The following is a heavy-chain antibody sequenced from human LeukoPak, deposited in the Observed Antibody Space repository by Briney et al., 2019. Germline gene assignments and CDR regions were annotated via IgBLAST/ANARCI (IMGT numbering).Heavy chain of an antibody. D-gene: IGHD2-15*01. V-gene: IGHV1-18*04. CDR2: ISAYNGNT. CDR3: ARDRVYCSGGSCLNWFDH. Sequence: GASVKVSCKASGYTFTSYGISWVREAPGQGLEWRGWISAYNGNTNYAQKLQGRVTMTTDTSTSTAYMELRSLRSDDTAVYYCARDRVYCSGGSCLNWFDHWGQGTLVTVSS. CDR1: GYTFTSYG. J-gene: IGHJ5*02.